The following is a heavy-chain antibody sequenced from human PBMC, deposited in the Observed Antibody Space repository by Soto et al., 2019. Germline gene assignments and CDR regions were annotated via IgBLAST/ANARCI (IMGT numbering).Heavy chain of an antibody. J-gene: IGHJ4*02. Sequence: QMQLVQSGPEVKKPGTSVKVSCKASGFTFTSSAVQWVRQARGQRLEWIGCIVVGSGNTNYAQKFQERVTITRDMSTSTAYMELSSLRSEDTAVYYCAADGVGATGPFDYWGQGTLVTVSS. D-gene: IGHD1-26*01. V-gene: IGHV1-58*01. CDR3: AADGVGATGPFDY. CDR2: IVVGSGNT. CDR1: GFTFTSSA.